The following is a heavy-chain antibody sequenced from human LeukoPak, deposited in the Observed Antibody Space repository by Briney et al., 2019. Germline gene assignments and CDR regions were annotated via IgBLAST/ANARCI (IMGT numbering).Heavy chain of an antibody. J-gene: IGHJ4*02. CDR2: IIPIFGTA. V-gene: IGHV1-69*06. D-gene: IGHD3-10*01. CDR3: ARSRARGDFDY. Sequence: GASVKVSCKASGGTFSSYAISWVRQAPGQGLEWMGGIIPIFGTANYAQKFQGRVTITADKSTSTAYMELSSLRSEDTAVYYCARSRARGDFDYWGQGTLVTVSS. CDR1: GGTFSSYA.